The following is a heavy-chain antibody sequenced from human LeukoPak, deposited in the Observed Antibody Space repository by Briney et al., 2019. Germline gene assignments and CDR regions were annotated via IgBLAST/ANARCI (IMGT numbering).Heavy chain of an antibody. CDR1: GFTFSNAW. CDR3: TTPVQLLNSTSLGYYYYMDV. J-gene: IGHJ6*03. Sequence: VGSLRLSCAASGFTFSNAWMSWVRQAPGKGLEWVGRIKSETDGGTTDYAAPVKGRFTISRDDSKNTLYLQMNSLKTEDTAVYYCTTPVQLLNSTSLGYYYYMDVWGKGTTVTVSS. D-gene: IGHD2-2*01. CDR2: IKSETDGGTT. V-gene: IGHV3-15*01.